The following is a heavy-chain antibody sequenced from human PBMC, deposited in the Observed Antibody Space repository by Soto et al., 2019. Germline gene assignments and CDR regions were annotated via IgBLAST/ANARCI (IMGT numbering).Heavy chain of an antibody. CDR2: ISLYSDGT. CDR3: ARVVPGAEAWFGP. V-gene: IGHV1-18*01. Sequence: ASVKISCKTSGYTFSNYGITWVRQAPGQPLEWLGWISLYSDGTNYAQKFQGRVSMTTDTSTTTAYMELRSLKSDDTAVYYCARVVPGAEAWFGPWGQGTLVTVSS. CDR1: GYTFSNYG. J-gene: IGHJ5*02.